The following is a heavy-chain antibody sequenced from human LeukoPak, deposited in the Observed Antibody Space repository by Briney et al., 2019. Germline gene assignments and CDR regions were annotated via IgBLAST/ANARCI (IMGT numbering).Heavy chain of an antibody. CDR3: ARRTRGSYAY. V-gene: IGHV3-30*03. CDR1: GFTFSSYS. Sequence: GGSLRLSCAASGFTFSSYSMNWVRQAPGKGLEWVAVISYDGSNKYYADSVKGRFTISRDNSKNTLYLQMNSLRAEDTAVYYCARRTRGSYAYWGQGTLVTVSS. CDR2: ISYDGSNK. D-gene: IGHD1-26*01. J-gene: IGHJ4*02.